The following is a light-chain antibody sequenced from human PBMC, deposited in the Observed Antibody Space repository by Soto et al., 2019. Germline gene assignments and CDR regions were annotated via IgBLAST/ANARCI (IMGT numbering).Light chain of an antibody. CDR2: SSD. CDR3: SARDDSLSGLV. Sequence: QSVLTQPPSMSGTPGQRVTISCTGTSSNIGSNHVYWYQQYPGMAPKLLMYSSDQRPTGVPYRFSASKTGTSASLAISGLRSDDEADYYCSARDDSLSGLVFGGGTKLTVL. V-gene: IGLV1-47*02. CDR1: SSNIGSNH. J-gene: IGLJ2*01.